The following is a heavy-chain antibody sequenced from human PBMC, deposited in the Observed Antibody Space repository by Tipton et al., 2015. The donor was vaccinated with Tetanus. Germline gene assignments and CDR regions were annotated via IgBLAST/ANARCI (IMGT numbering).Heavy chain of an antibody. D-gene: IGHD3-22*01. J-gene: IGHJ4*02. CDR1: GVSIADNTNY. V-gene: IGHV4-39*01. CDR3: ARHSSGYFTFFDY. Sequence: LRLSCTVSGVSIADNTNYWGWIRQSPGKGLEWIGSIYFSGDTYSNPSLKSRATISVDTSRNQFSLRLSSVTAADTAVYYCARHSSGYFTFFDYWGQGTLVTASP. CDR2: IYFSGDT.